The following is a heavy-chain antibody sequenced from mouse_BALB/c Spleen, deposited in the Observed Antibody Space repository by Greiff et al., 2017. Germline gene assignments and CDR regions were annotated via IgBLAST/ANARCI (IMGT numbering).Heavy chain of an antibody. J-gene: IGHJ2*02. CDR1: GFTFTSYV. Sequence: VQLQQSGAELVKPGASVKMSCTASGFTFTSYVMHWVKQTPGQGLEWIGYINPYNGGTKYNEKFKGKATLTSDKASNTAYMELSSLTSEDSAVYYCARECGKGAIDYWGQGTSLTVSS. V-gene: IGHV1-14*01. CDR3: ARECGKGAIDY. CDR2: INPYNGGT. D-gene: IGHD2-10*02.